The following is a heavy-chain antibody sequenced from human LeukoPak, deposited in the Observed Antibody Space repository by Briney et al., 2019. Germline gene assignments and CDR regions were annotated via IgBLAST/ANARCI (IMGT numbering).Heavy chain of an antibody. Sequence: PGGSLRLSCAASGFSFSTYVMHWVRQAPGKGLEWVALISDDGSNKYYADSVKGRFTISRDNSKNTLYLQMNSLRAEDTAVYYCARDYYGSLDYWGQGTLVTVSS. CDR3: ARDYYGSLDY. D-gene: IGHD3-10*01. V-gene: IGHV3-30*03. CDR2: ISDDGSNK. J-gene: IGHJ4*02. CDR1: GFSFSTYV.